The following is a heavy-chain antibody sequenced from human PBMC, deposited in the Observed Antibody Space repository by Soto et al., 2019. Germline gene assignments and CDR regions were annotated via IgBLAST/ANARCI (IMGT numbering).Heavy chain of an antibody. D-gene: IGHD3-16*02. CDR3: AAIRLGELSSIDY. V-gene: IGHV1-69*12. CDR1: GATVGNYA. J-gene: IGHJ4*02. Sequence: QVQLVQSGTEVKKPGSSVKVSCTASGATVGNYAISWVRQAPGQGLEWMGGIIPLFATADYAQNFQGRVAIAADESTRTAYMELNSLTSEDTAVYYCAAIRLGELSSIDYWGQGTLVTVSS. CDR2: IIPLFATA.